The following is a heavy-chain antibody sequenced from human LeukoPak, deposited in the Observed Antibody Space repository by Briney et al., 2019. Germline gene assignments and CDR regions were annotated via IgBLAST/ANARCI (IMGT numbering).Heavy chain of an antibody. CDR3: ARHFAYSSSSSFDY. CDR2: VYYTGSA. D-gene: IGHD6-6*01. V-gene: IGHV4-59*08. CDR1: GGSVSNYY. J-gene: IGHJ4*02. Sequence: SETLSLTCSVSGGSVSNYYWSWIRQPPGKGLEWIGYVYYTGSANYNPSLKSRVTMFEDKSKNQFSLRLYSVTVADTAVYYCARHFAYSSSSSFDYWGQGSLVTVSS.